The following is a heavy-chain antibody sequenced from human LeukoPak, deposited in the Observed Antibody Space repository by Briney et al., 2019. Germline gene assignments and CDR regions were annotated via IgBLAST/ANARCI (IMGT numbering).Heavy chain of an antibody. J-gene: IGHJ6*02. CDR1: GGTFSSYA. V-gene: IGHV1-69*13. CDR2: IIPIFGTA. D-gene: IGHD3-3*01. Sequence: ASVTVSCTASGGTFSSYAISWVRQAPGQGLEWMGGIIPIFGTANYAQKFQGRVTITADESTSTAYMELSSLRSEDTAVYYCARNLRFLEWLDRGYYYGMDVWGQGTTVTVSS. CDR3: ARNLRFLEWLDRGYYYGMDV.